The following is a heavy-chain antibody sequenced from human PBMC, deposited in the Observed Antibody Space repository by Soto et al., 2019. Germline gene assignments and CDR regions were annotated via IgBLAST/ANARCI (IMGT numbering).Heavy chain of an antibody. Sequence: EVQLVESGGGLVQPGGSLRLSCAASGFTFSSYDMHWVRQATGKGLEWVSAIGTAGDTYYPGSVKGRFTISRENAKNSLYLQMNSLRAGDTAVYYCARARCSSTSCSYSFDYWGQGTLVTVSS. CDR3: ARARCSSTSCSYSFDY. V-gene: IGHV3-13*04. D-gene: IGHD2-2*01. CDR1: GFTFSSYD. CDR2: IGTAGDT. J-gene: IGHJ4*02.